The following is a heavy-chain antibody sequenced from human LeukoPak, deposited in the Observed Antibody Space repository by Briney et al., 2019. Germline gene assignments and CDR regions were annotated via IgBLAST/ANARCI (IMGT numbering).Heavy chain of an antibody. CDR2: IYYSGST. J-gene: IGHJ4*02. Sequence: PSETLSLTCTVSGGSISSYYWGWIRQPPGKGLEWIGSIYYSGSTYYNPSLKSRVTISVDTSKNQFSLKLSSVTAADTAVYYCARHGVFYSSGWPPFDYWGQGTLVTVSS. V-gene: IGHV4-39*01. CDR1: GGSISSYY. CDR3: ARHGVFYSSGWPPFDY. D-gene: IGHD6-19*01.